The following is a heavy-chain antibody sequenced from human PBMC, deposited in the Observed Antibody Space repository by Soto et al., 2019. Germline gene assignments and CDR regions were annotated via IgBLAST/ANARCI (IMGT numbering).Heavy chain of an antibody. J-gene: IGHJ6*02. CDR3: ARDYFDRSGLYGMDL. D-gene: IGHD3-22*01. CDR1: GYTFIDYY. CDR2: INPDTDDT. V-gene: IGHV1-2*02. Sequence: QLLQSGAEVRKPGASVKVSCKASGYTFIDYYMHWVRQAPGQGLEWMGWINPDTDDTHYAQKFQGRLIMTRDTSINTVYMELSRPTSDDTAVYYCARDYFDRSGLYGMDLWGQGTTVTVSS.